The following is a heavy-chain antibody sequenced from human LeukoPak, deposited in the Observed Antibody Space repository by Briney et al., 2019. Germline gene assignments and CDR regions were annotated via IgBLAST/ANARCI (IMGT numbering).Heavy chain of an antibody. CDR1: GFPFSTYL. V-gene: IGHV3-7*01. J-gene: IGHJ4*02. CDR3: ASERPSSSWYDY. CDR2: IKQDGTEK. D-gene: IGHD6-13*01. Sequence: PGGSLRLSCAASGFPFSTYLMTWVRQAPGKGLEWVANIKQDGTEKYYVDSVKGRFSIPRDNANNSLYLQMNSLRAEDTAVYYCASERPSSSWYDYWGQGTLVTVSS.